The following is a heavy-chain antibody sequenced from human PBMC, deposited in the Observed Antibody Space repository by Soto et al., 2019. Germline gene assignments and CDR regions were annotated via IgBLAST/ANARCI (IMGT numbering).Heavy chain of an antibody. CDR2: ISDGGDLT. V-gene: IGHV3-23*01. CDR3: ARRVIGSSRAFDI. D-gene: IGHD3-10*01. Sequence: GGSLRLSCGGSCFALIGHPLSWVRQDKEKGLEWVAGISDGGDLTYNADSVKGRFTISRDTYRNTLYLQMNSLRAEDTPVYYCARRVIGSSRAFDIWGQGT. J-gene: IGHJ3*02. CDR1: CFALIGHP.